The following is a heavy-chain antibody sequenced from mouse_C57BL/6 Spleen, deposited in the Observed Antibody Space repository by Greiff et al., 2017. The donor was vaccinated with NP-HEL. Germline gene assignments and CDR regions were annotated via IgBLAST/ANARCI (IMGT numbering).Heavy chain of an antibody. V-gene: IGHV1-5*01. J-gene: IGHJ1*03. CDR2: IYPGNSDT. D-gene: IGHD1-1*01. CDR3: TKRDYYYGSSLWYFVV. Sequence: VQLQQSGTGMARPGASVKMSCKTSGYTFTSYWMHWVKQRPGQGLEWIGAIYPGNSDTSYNQKFKGKAKLTAGTSASTAYMELSSLTNEDSAIYYCTKRDYYYGSSLWYFVVWGTGTTVTVSS. CDR1: GYTFTSYW.